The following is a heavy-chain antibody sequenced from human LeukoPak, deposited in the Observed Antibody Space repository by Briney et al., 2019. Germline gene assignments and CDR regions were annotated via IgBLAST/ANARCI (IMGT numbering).Heavy chain of an antibody. V-gene: IGHV3-69-1*02. CDR2: VSGGFTT. Sequence: GGSLRLSCATSGFTFSTYAMTWVRQAPGKGLDWVSVVSGGFTTYYAGSVKGRFTISRDNAKNSLYLQISSLRAEDTAIYYCAREDSSGLDYWGQGTLVTVSS. D-gene: IGHD6-19*01. J-gene: IGHJ4*02. CDR3: AREDSSGLDY. CDR1: GFTFSTYA.